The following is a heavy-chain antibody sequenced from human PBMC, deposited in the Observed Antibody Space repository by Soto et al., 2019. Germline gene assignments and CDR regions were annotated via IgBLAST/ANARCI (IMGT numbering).Heavy chain of an antibody. CDR2: VNWSGGST. CDR3: VRGATLNFDY. J-gene: IGHJ4*02. Sequence: GGSLRLSCAASGFTFDDYGMSWARQAPGKGLEWVSGVNWSGGSTGYADSVKGRFTISRDNAKNSLYLQMNSLRVEDTAFYYCVRGATLNFDYWGQGTLVTVSS. V-gene: IGHV3-20*04. CDR1: GFTFDDYG.